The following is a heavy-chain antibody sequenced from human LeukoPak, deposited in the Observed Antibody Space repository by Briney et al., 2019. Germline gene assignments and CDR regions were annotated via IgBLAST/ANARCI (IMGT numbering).Heavy chain of an antibody. CDR2: INHSGST. CDR3: ASTEWELLSRY. Sequence: SETLSLTCAVYGGSFSGYYWSWIRQPPGKGLEWIGEINHSGSTNYNPSLKSRVTISVDTSKNQFSLKLSSVTAADTAVYCCASTEWELLSRYWGQGTLVTVSS. CDR1: GGSFSGYY. V-gene: IGHV4-34*01. J-gene: IGHJ4*02. D-gene: IGHD1-26*01.